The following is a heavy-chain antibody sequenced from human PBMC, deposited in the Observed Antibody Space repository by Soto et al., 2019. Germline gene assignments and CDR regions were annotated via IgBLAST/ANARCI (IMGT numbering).Heavy chain of an antibody. D-gene: IGHD3-10*01. CDR1: GFTFSSYA. CDR2: ISGSGGST. V-gene: IGHV3-23*01. J-gene: IGHJ4*02. Sequence: VQLLESGGGLVQPGGSLRLSCAASGFTFSSYAMSWVRQAPGKGLEWVSAISGSGGSTYYADSVKGRFTISRDNSKNTLYLQMNSLRAEDTAVYYCAKGWILLLVRGVRSTQYFDYWGQGTLVTVSS. CDR3: AKGWILLLVRGVRSTQYFDY.